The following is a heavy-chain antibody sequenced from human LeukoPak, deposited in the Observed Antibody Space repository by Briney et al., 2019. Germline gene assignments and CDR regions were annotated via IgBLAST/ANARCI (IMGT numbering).Heavy chain of an antibody. CDR2: ISSSGSTI. CDR3: AKDRGYGDYFAGFDY. Sequence: PGGSLRLSCAASGFTFSDYYMSWIRQAPGKGLEWVSYISSSGSTIYYADSVKGRFTISRDNAKNSLYLQMNSLRADDTAVYFCAKDRGYGDYFAGFDYWGQGTLVTVSS. CDR1: GFTFSDYY. V-gene: IGHV3-11*01. J-gene: IGHJ4*02. D-gene: IGHD4-17*01.